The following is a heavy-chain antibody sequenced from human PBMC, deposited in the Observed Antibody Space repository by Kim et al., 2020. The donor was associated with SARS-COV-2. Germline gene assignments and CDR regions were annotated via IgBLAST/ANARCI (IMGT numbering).Heavy chain of an antibody. Sequence: GGSLRLSCAASGFSFSSRGIHWVRQAPGKGLAWVAVISNDETYKNYADSVKGRFTISRDNSKNTVDLQMNSLRVQDTDVYYCARAREKSFDYWDQGTLVT. CDR2: ISNDETYK. CDR3: ARAREKSFDY. CDR1: GFSFSSRG. J-gene: IGHJ4*02. V-gene: IGHV3-30*03.